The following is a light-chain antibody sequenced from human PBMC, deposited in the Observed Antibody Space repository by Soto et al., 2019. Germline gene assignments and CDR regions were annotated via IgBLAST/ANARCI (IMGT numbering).Light chain of an antibody. Sequence: QSVLTQPASVYGSPGQSITISCPGTTSDVGGYKYVSWYQQNPGKAPKLMVYEVSNRPSGVSNRFSGSTSGNMASLTISGLQAEDEADYYCSSYTINRTYVFGTGTKGTV. J-gene: IGLJ1*01. CDR2: EVS. V-gene: IGLV2-14*01. CDR3: SSYTINRTYV. CDR1: TSDVGGYKY.